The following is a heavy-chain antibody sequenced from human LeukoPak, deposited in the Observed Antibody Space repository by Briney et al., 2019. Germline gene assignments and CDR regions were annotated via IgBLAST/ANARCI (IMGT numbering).Heavy chain of an antibody. D-gene: IGHD2-15*01. J-gene: IGHJ5*02. CDR1: GGSISSSSYY. CDR2: IYYSGST. Sequence: SETLSLTCTVSGGSISSSSYYWGWIRQPPGKGLAWIGSIYYSGSTYYNPSLKSRVTISVDTSKNQFSLKLSSVTAADTAVYYCARLLCSGGSCYGNWFDLWGQGTLVTVSS. CDR3: ARLLCSGGSCYGNWFDL. V-gene: IGHV4-39*01.